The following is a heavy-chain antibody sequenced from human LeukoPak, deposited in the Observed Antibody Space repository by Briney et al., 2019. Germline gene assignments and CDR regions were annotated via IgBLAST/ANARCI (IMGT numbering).Heavy chain of an antibody. Sequence: PSETLSLTCTVSGGSISSYYWSWLRQPPGKELEWIGYMYYSGSTNYNPSLKSRVTISVDTSKDQFSLKLSSVTAADTDIYYCARNGVSDALDIWGQGTMVTVSS. CDR1: GGSISSYY. V-gene: IGHV4-59*01. CDR3: ARNGVSDALDI. D-gene: IGHD2-8*01. J-gene: IGHJ3*02. CDR2: MYYSGST.